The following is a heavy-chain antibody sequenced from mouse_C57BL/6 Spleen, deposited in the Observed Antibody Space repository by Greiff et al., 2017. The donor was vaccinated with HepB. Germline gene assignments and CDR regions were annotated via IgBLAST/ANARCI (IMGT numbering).Heavy chain of an antibody. D-gene: IGHD2-5*01. CDR1: GFTFSSYT. CDR3: ARRGYSNYVDYAMDY. V-gene: IGHV5-9*01. Sequence: EAKVVESGGGLVKPGGSLKLSCAASGFTFSSYTMSWVRQTPEKRLEWVATISGGGGNTYYPDSVKGRFTISRDNAKNTLYLQMSSLRSEDTALYYCARRGYSNYVDYAMDYWGQGTSVTVSS. CDR2: ISGGGGNT. J-gene: IGHJ4*01.